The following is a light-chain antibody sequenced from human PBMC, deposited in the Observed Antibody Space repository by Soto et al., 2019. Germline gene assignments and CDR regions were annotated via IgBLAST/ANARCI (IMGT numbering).Light chain of an antibody. CDR2: GAS. CDR3: QQYNNWLWT. J-gene: IGKJ1*01. Sequence: EIVMTQSPATLSVSPGERATLSCRASQSVSSNLAWYQQKPGQAPRLLIYGASTRATGIPARFSGSGSGTEFTLTIGSLQSEDFAVYYCQQYNNWLWTFGQGTKVEI. V-gene: IGKV3-15*01. CDR1: QSVSSN.